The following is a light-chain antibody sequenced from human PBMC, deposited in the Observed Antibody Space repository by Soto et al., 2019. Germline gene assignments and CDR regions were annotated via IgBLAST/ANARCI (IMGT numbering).Light chain of an antibody. V-gene: IGKV3-11*01. CDR2: DAS. J-gene: IGKJ2*02. CDR1: QSVSSY. Sequence: EIVLTQSPATLSLSPGERATLSCRASQSVSSYLAWYQQKPGQAPRLLIYDASNRATGIPARFSGGGSGTDFTLTIRSLEPEDFAVYSCQQRSKWPSTVGQGTKLEIK. CDR3: QQRSKWPST.